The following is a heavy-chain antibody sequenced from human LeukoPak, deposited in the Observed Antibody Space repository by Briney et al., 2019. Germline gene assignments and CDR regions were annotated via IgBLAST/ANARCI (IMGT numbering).Heavy chain of an antibody. V-gene: IGHV3-30*02. J-gene: IGHJ4*02. CDR3: AKDQAGYGRGYFDS. CDR1: GFTFSSYG. Sequence: GRSLRLSCAASGFTFSSYGMHWVRQAPGKGLEWVAFIRDDGSNKYYADSAKGRFTISRDNSKNTLNLQMNSLRAEDTAVYYCAKDQAGYGRGYFDSWGQGTLVTVSS. D-gene: IGHD3-10*01. CDR2: IRDDGSNK.